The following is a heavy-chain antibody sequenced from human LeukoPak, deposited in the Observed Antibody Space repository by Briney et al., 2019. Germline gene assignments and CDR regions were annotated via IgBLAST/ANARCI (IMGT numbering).Heavy chain of an antibody. Sequence: ASVKVSCKASGYTFTSYGISWVRQAPGQGLEWMGWISAYNGNTNYAQKLQGRVTMTTDTSTSTAYMELRSLRSDDTAVYYCARDLPIAVAGPRLFYYWGQGTLVTVSS. V-gene: IGHV1-18*01. D-gene: IGHD6-19*01. J-gene: IGHJ4*02. CDR2: ISAYNGNT. CDR1: GYTFTSYG. CDR3: ARDLPIAVAGPRLFYY.